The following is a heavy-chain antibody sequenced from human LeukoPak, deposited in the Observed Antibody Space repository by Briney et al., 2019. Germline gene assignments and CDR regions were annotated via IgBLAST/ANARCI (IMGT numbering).Heavy chain of an antibody. V-gene: IGHV3-9*01. CDR3: ARDQQWELLPYYYYYYGMDV. CDR1: GFTFDDYA. CDR2: ISWNSGSI. D-gene: IGHD1-26*01. Sequence: GGSLRLSCAASGFTFDDYAMHWVRQAPGKGLEWVSGISWNSGSIGYADSVKGRFTISRDNAKNSLYLQMNSLRAEDTAVYYCARDQQWELLPYYYYYYGMDVWGQGTTVTVSS. J-gene: IGHJ6*02.